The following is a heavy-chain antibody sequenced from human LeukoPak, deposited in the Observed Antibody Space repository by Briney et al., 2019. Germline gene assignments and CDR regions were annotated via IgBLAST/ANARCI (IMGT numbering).Heavy chain of an antibody. V-gene: IGHV1-2*02. CDR2: INPNSGGT. CDR3: ARDYIFHGSGSFFDY. J-gene: IGHJ4*02. Sequence: ASVKVSCTASGYTFTGYYMHWVRQAPGQGLEWMGSINPNSGGTNYAQKFQGRVTMTRDTSITTSYMELSSLRSDDTAVYYCARDYIFHGSGSFFDYWGLGTQVTVSS. CDR1: GYTFTGYY. D-gene: IGHD3-10*01.